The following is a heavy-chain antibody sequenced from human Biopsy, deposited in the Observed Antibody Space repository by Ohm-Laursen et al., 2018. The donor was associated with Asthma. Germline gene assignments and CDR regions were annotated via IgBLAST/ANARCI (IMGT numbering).Heavy chain of an antibody. CDR3: ARHWDWGSFFDY. CDR2: ISYTGSA. CDR1: GGSMSSSSYY. J-gene: IGHJ4*02. V-gene: IGHV4-39*01. D-gene: IGHD7-27*01. Sequence: GTLSLTCTVSGGSMSSSSYYWGWIRQPPGKGLEWMGSISYTGSAYHNPPLKSRVTISVHTSKNHFSLKLSSVTAADTAVYYCARHWDWGSFFDYWGQGTPVTVSS.